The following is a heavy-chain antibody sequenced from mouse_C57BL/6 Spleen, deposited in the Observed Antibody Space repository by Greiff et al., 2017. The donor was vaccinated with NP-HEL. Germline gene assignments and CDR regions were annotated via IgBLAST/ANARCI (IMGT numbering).Heavy chain of an antibody. CDR2: IDPSDSYT. CDR1: GYTFTSYW. D-gene: IGHD3-2*02. J-gene: IGHJ2*01. CDR3: ARRTAQATLDY. Sequence: VQLQQSGAELVMPGASVKLSCKASGYTFTSYWMHWVKQRPGQGLEWIGEIDPSDSYTNYNQKFKGKSTLTVDKSSSTAYMQLSSLTSEDSAVYYCARRTAQATLDYWGQGTTLTVSS. V-gene: IGHV1-69*01.